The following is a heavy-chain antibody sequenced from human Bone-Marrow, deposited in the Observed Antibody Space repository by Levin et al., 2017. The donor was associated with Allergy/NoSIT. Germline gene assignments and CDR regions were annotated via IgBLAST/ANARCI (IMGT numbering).Heavy chain of an antibody. CDR3: ARLAHRGDWGGLSFDY. V-gene: IGHV4-4*02. J-gene: IGHJ4*02. D-gene: IGHD2-21*02. CDR2: IYHSGGT. Sequence: SQTLSLTCTVSGGSIGTDTWWSWVRQSPGKGLEWLGEIYHSGGTNYNPALKGRLTISVDKSKTRFSLTLTSVTAADTAVYYCARLAHRGDWGGLSFDYWGQGTLVTVSS. CDR1: GGSIGTDTW.